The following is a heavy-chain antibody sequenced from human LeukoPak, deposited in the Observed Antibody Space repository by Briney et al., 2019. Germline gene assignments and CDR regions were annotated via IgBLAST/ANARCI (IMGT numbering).Heavy chain of an antibody. Sequence: SETLSLTCAVFGGSFSGYYWSWIRQSPGKGLEWTGEINHSGTTNSNPSLKSRVTISVDASKNQFSLKLSSLTAADTAVYYCARGGWELPEGSLDYWGKGTLVTVSS. CDR1: GGSFSGYY. D-gene: IGHD1-26*01. V-gene: IGHV4-34*01. J-gene: IGHJ4*02. CDR3: ARGGWELPEGSLDY. CDR2: INHSGTT.